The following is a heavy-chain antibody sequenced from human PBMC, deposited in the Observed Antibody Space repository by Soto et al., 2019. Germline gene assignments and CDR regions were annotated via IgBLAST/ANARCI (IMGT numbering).Heavy chain of an antibody. V-gene: IGHV3-23*01. J-gene: IGHJ5*01. CDR1: GFSFSTFE. CDR2: ISDDGSRT. CDR3: VKGGWLDF. Sequence: EVQLLESGGGLVQPGGSLRLSCAASGFSFSTFEMSWVRQAPGRGLVWVSFISDDGSRTYYADAVKGRFTISRDNSKHTLYLQMNSLTAEDTAVYACVKGGWLDFWGQGTLVTVSS. D-gene: IGHD3-16*01.